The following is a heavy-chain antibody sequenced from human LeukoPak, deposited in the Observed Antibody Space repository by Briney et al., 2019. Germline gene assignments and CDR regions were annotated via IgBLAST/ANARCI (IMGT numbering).Heavy chain of an antibody. V-gene: IGHV1-69*04. Sequence: GASVKVSCKASGYTFTSYDINWVRQATGQGLEWMGRIIPILGIANYAQKFQGRVTITADKSTSTAYMELSSLRSEDTAVYYCATQGIVVVGDIWGQGTMVTVSS. CDR2: IIPILGIA. D-gene: IGHD3-22*01. CDR3: ATQGIVVVGDI. CDR1: GYTFTSYD. J-gene: IGHJ3*02.